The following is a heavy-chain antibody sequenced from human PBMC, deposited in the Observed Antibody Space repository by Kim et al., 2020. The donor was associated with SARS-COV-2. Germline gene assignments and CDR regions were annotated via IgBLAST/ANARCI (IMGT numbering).Heavy chain of an antibody. CDR3: AREIVRETYFDY. CDR1: GGTFSSYA. J-gene: IGHJ4*02. Sequence: SVKVSCKASGGTFSSYAISWVRQAPGQGLEWMGGIIPIFGTANYAQKFQGRVTITADESTSIAYMELSSLRSEDTAVYYCAREIVRETYFDYWGQGTLVTVSS. CDR2: IIPIFGTA. D-gene: IGHD2-2*01. V-gene: IGHV1-69*13.